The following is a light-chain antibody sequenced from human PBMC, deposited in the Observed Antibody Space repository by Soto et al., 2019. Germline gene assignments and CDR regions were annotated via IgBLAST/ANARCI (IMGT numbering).Light chain of an antibody. J-gene: IGKJ1*01. V-gene: IGKV1-5*03. Sequence: DIQMTQSPSTLSASVGDRVTITCRASESIRSWLAWSQQKPGKAPKLLIYQASTLESGVPSRFSGSGSGTEFTLTISSLQPDDFATYYCQPYNSYPWTFGQGTKVEVK. CDR1: ESIRSW. CDR2: QAS. CDR3: QPYNSYPWT.